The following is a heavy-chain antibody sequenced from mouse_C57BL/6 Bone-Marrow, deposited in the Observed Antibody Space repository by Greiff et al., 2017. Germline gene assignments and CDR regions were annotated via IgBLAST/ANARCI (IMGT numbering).Heavy chain of an antibody. CDR1: EYEFPSHD. CDR2: INSDGGST. CDR3: ARQSTMITTGAMDY. D-gene: IGHD2-4*01. Sequence: EVQGVESGGGLVQPGESLKLSCESNEYEFPSHDMSWVRKTPEKRLELVAAINSDGGSTYYPDTMERRFIISRDNTKKTLYLQMSSLRSEDTALYYCARQSTMITTGAMDYWGQGTSVTVSS. J-gene: IGHJ4*01. V-gene: IGHV5-2*01.